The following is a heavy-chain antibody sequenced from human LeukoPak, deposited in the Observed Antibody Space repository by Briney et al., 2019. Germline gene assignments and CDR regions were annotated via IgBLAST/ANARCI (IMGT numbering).Heavy chain of an antibody. V-gene: IGHV3-23*01. CDR3: SKTRGHYFPF. J-gene: IGHJ4*02. CDR2: ISGSGGST. Sequence: QPGGSLRLSRAASGFSFSRDAMSCVRQAPGKGLEWVSAISGSGGSTYYADSVKGRFTISRDNSKNTLYLQMNSLRAEDTALYYCSKTRGHYFPFWGRRTLVTVSS. D-gene: IGHD3-10*01. CDR1: GFSFSRDA.